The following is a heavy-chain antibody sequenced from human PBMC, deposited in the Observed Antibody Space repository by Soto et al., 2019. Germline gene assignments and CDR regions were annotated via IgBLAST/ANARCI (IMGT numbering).Heavy chain of an antibody. CDR2: LYYSGDT. D-gene: IGHD1-26*01. V-gene: IGHV4-31*03. Sequence: QVQLQESGPGLVQPAQTLSLTCTVSGGSISSGGYYWGWIRQHPGKGLEWIGYLYYSGDTYSNPSSKSRITMSVDTSKNQFSLKLSSVTAEDTAVYFCTRGVWESYYQDYWGQGTLVTVSS. CDR3: TRGVWESYYQDY. CDR1: GGSISSGGYY. J-gene: IGHJ4*02.